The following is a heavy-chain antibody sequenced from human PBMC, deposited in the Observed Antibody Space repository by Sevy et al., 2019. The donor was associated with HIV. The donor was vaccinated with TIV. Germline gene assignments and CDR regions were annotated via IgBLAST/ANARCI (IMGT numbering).Heavy chain of an antibody. Sequence: GGSLRLSFAASGFTFSKYSMSWVRQPPGKGLEWVSTLSFGCGEINYADSVKGRFTISRDNSKSSVYLQMNNLRPEDTAVYCCAREGCTKPHDYWGQGTLVTVSS. CDR1: GFTFSKYS. J-gene: IGHJ4*02. V-gene: IGHV3-23*01. CDR2: LSFGCGEI. D-gene: IGHD2-8*01. CDR3: AREGCTKPHDY.